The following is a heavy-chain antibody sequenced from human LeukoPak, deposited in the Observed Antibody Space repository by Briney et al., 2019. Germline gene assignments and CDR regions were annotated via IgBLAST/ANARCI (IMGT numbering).Heavy chain of an antibody. D-gene: IGHD2-2*01. J-gene: IGHJ4*02. V-gene: IGHV1-2*02. Sequence: ASVKVSCKASGYSFTGYYMHWVRQAPGQGLEWMGCINPHSGGTNYAQKFQGRVTMTRDTSITTAYMELSRLRSDDTAVYYCAREGHCTSASCALDYWGQGTLVTVSS. CDR1: GYSFTGYY. CDR3: AREGHCTSASCALDY. CDR2: INPHSGGT.